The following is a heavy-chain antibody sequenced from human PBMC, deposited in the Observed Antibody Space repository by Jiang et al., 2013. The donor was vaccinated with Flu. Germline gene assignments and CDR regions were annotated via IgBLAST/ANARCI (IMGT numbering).Heavy chain of an antibody. CDR3: ARELIYGSGSYYNY. V-gene: IGHV4-39*02. J-gene: IGHJ4*02. D-gene: IGHD3-10*01. CDR2: IYYSGST. Sequence: LLKPSETLSLTCTVSGGSISSSSYYWGWIRQPPGKGLEWIGSIYYSGSTYYNPSLKSRVTISVDTSKNQFSLKLSSVTAADTAVYYCARELIYGSGSYYNYWGQGTLVTVSS. CDR1: GGSISSSSYY.